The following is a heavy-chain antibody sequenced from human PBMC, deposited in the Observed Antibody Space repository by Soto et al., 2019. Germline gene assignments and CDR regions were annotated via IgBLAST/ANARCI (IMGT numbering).Heavy chain of an antibody. CDR1: GGSISSSSYY. CDR3: ARGFWSGYYYYFDY. V-gene: IGHV4-39*01. CDR2: IYYSGST. D-gene: IGHD3-3*01. J-gene: IGHJ4*02. Sequence: QLQLQESGPGLVKPSETLSLTCTVSGGSISSSSYYWGWIHQPPGKGLEWIGSIYYSGSTYYNPSLKSRVTISVDTSKNQFSLKLSSVTAADTAVYYCARGFWSGYYYYFDYWGQGTLVTVSS.